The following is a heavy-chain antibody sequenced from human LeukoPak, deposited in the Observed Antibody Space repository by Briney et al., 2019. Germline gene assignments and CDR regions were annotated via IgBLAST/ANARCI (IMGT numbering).Heavy chain of an antibody. CDR1: GFTFSNAW. Sequence: GGSLRLSCAASGFTFSNAWMSWVRQAPGKGLEWVGRIKSKTDGGTTDYAAPAKGRFTISRDDSKNTLYLQMNSLKTEDTAVYYCTTVHLTIFGVAHQWGQGTLVTVSS. D-gene: IGHD3-3*01. CDR3: TTVHLTIFGVAHQ. J-gene: IGHJ4*02. CDR2: IKSKTDGGTT. V-gene: IGHV3-15*01.